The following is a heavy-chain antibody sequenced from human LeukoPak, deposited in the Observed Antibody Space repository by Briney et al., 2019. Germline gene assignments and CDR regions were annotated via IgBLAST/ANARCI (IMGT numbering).Heavy chain of an antibody. CDR3: ARDQQTYYDFWSGSDYYYYYMDV. CDR2: IYTSGST. V-gene: IGHV4-61*02. J-gene: IGHJ6*03. CDR1: GGSISSGSYY. Sequence: PSETLSLTCTVSGGSISSGSYYWSWIRQPAGKGLEWIGRIYTSGSTNYNPSLKSRVTISVDTSKNQFSLKLSSVTAADTAVYYCARDQQTYYDFWSGSDYYYYYMDVWGKGTTVTVSS. D-gene: IGHD3-3*01.